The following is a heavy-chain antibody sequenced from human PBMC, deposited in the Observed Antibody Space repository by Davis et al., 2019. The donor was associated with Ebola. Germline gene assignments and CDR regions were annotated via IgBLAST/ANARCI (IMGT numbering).Heavy chain of an antibody. CDR2: IRSKGNNYAT. Sequence: GESLKISCAASGFTFSASAMHWVRQASGKGLEWVGRIRSKGNNYATSYVVSVRDRFTISRDDSKNTAYLQMDNLRVEDTAVYYCAKGLWSGSSSAVSHWGQGTLVNVSS. CDR3: AKGLWSGSSSAVSH. CDR1: GFTFSASA. V-gene: IGHV3-73*01. D-gene: IGHD1-26*01. J-gene: IGHJ4*02.